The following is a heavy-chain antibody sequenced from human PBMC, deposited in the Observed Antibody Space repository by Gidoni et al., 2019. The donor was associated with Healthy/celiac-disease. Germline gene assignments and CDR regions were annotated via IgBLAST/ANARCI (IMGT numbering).Heavy chain of an antibody. Sequence: QLQLQESGPGLVKPSETLSLTCTVSGGSISSSSYYWGWIRQPPGKGLEWIGSIYYSGSTYYNPSLKSRVTISVDTSKNQFSLKLSSVTAADTAVYYCARQAVQLRTSNNIVVVIETFDHWGQGTLVTVSS. CDR3: ARQAVQLRTSNNIVVVIETFDH. V-gene: IGHV4-39*01. CDR2: IYYSGST. CDR1: GGSISSSSYY. D-gene: IGHD2-21*01. J-gene: IGHJ4*02.